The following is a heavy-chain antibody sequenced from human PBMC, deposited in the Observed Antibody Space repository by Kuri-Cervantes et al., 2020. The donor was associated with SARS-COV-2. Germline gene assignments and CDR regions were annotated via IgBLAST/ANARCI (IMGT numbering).Heavy chain of an antibody. CDR2: IYYSGST. J-gene: IGHJ4*02. CDR1: GGSISNSISSSSYY. D-gene: IGHD3-3*01. Sequence: GSLRLSCTVSGGSISNSISSSSYYWGWIRQPPGKGLEWIGSIYYSGSTYYNPSLKSRVTISVDTSKNQFSLKLSSVTAADTAVYYCARRSTSITIFGVVNINPFDYWGQGTLVTVSS. V-gene: IGHV4-39*01. CDR3: ARRSTSITIFGVVNINPFDY.